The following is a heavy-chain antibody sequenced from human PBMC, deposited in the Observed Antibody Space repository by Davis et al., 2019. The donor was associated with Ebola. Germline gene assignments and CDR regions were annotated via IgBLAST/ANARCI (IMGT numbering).Heavy chain of an antibody. CDR1: GYTFTSYG. CDR2: ISAYNGNT. V-gene: IGHV1-18*01. CDR3: ASRLELRRGGFDY. J-gene: IGHJ4*02. Sequence: ASVKVSCKASGYTFTSYGISWVRQAPGQGLEWMGWISAYNGNTNYAQKFQGRVTMTRDTSISTAYMELSRLRSDDTAVYYCASRLELRRGGFDYWGQGTLVTVSS. D-gene: IGHD1-7*01.